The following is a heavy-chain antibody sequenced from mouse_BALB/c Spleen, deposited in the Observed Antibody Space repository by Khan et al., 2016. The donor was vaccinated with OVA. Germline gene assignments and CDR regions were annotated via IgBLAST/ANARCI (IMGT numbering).Heavy chain of an antibody. Sequence: EVQLQESGPSLVKPSQTLSLTCSVTGDSITSGYWNWIRKFPGNKLEYMGYISYSGSTYYNPSLKSRFSITRDTSKNQHYLQLNSMTTEDSATYYCAGTSYYGNYYFDYWGQGTTLTVSS. D-gene: IGHD2-10*01. CDR2: ISYSGST. CDR1: GDSITSGY. V-gene: IGHV3-8*02. CDR3: AGTSYYGNYYFDY. J-gene: IGHJ2*01.